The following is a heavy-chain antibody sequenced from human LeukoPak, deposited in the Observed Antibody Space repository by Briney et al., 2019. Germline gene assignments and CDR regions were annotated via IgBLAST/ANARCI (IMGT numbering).Heavy chain of an antibody. CDR1: GFTFSSYS. CDR2: ISSSSSTI. J-gene: IGHJ3*02. Sequence: GGSLRLSCATSGFTFSSYSMNWVRQAPGKGLEWVSYISSSSSTIYYADFMKGRFTISRDNAKNSLYLQMNGLRAEDTAVYYCARDSPPDIWGQGTMVTVSS. CDR3: ARDSPPDI. V-gene: IGHV3-48*01.